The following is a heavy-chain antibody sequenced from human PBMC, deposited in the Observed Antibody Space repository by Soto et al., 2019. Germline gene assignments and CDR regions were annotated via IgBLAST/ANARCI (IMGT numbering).Heavy chain of an antibody. CDR1: GFTLSNYA. CDR3: AQDLRLRLGEFGH. V-gene: IGHV3-23*01. D-gene: IGHD3-16*01. J-gene: IGHJ5*02. Sequence: EVHLLESGGGLAQPGGSLRLSCVASGFTLSNYAMTWLRQTPRKGLEWVSSISGSGGPTYYADSVKGRFPISRDDSENTVFLQMTSLRVEDTAVYYCAQDLRLRLGEFGHWGQGTLVSVSS. CDR2: ISGSGGPT.